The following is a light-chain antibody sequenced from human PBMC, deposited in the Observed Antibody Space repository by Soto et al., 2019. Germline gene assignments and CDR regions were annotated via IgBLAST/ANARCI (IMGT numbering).Light chain of an antibody. J-gene: IGLJ2*01. Sequence: QSALTQPASVSGSPGQSITISCTGTSSDIGSYNFVSWYQQHPGKAPKLLIHEINNRPSGISIRFSGSKSGNTASLTISGLPAEDEADDYCSSDTTTIARIFGGGTKLTVL. CDR2: EIN. V-gene: IGLV2-14*01. CDR3: SSDTTTIARI. CDR1: SSDIGSYNF.